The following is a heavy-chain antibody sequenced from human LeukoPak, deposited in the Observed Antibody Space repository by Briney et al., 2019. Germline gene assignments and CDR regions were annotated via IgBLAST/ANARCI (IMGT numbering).Heavy chain of an antibody. Sequence: SETLSLTCAVYGGSFSGYYWSWIRQPPGKGLEWIGEINHSGSTNYNPSLKSRVTISVDTSKNQFSLKLSSVTAADTAVYYCARGARTGVARELDIWGQGTMVTVSS. CDR3: ARGARTGVARELDI. CDR1: GGSFSGYY. J-gene: IGHJ3*02. D-gene: IGHD5-12*01. CDR2: INHSGST. V-gene: IGHV4-34*01.